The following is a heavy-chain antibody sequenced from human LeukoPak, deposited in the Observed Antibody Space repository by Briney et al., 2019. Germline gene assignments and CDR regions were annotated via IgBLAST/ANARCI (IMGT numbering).Heavy chain of an antibody. V-gene: IGHV1-8*01. CDR2: MNPNSGNT. Sequence: ASVKVSCKASGYTFTSYDINWVRQATGQGLEWMGWMNPNSGNTGYAQKFQGRVTMTRNTSISTAYMELSSLRSEDTAVYYCARGQWLVQETYYYYYYMDVWGKGTTVTISS. CDR1: GYTFTSYD. CDR3: ARGQWLVQETYYYYYYMDV. D-gene: IGHD6-19*01. J-gene: IGHJ6*03.